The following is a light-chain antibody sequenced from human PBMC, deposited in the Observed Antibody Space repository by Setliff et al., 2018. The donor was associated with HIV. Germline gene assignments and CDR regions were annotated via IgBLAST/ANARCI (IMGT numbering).Light chain of an antibody. J-gene: IGLJ1*01. V-gene: IGLV2-14*01. Sequence: QSVLTQPASVSGSPGQSITISCTGTSSDVGGYNYVSWYQQHPGKAPKLIIYEVTNRPSGVSYRFSGSKSGNTASLTISGLQAEDEADYYCCSYAGNFLHVFGTGTKVTVL. CDR2: EVT. CDR3: CSYAGNFLHV. CDR1: SSDVGGYNY.